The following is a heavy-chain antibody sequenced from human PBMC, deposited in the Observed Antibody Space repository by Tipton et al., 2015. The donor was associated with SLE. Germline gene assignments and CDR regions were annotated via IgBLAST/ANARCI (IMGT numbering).Heavy chain of an antibody. D-gene: IGHD5-24*01. CDR3: VRLELPATKADY. Sequence: TLSLTCAVSDYSISSGYYWGWIRQPPGKGLEWLGTIYHSGTTYYNPSLKSRLTLSIDTSKNQFSLKLSSVTAADTAVYYCVRLELPATKADYWGPGTLVTVSS. CDR1: DYSISSGYY. CDR2: IYHSGTT. J-gene: IGHJ4*02. V-gene: IGHV4-38-2*01.